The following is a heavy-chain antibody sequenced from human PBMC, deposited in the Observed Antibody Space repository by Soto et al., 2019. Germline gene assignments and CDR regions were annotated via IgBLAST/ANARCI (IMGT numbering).Heavy chain of an antibody. J-gene: IGHJ6*03. CDR1: GFTVGTNY. CDR3: ARAIVTAGTYYLDV. D-gene: IGHD4-4*01. CDR2: IYAAGHT. V-gene: IGHV3-66*01. Sequence: EVRLVESGGGLVQPGESLRLSCAASGFTVGTNYISWVRQSPGKGLEWVSVIYAAGHTYYPDSVKGRFTISRDKSLNSVYLQISSLRDYDTDVYYCARAIVTAGTYYLDVWGKGTTVTVSS.